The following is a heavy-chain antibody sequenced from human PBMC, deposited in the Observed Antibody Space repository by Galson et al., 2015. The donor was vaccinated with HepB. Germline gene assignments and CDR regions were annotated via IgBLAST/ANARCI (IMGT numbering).Heavy chain of an antibody. D-gene: IGHD1-26*01. CDR2: IYYSGST. V-gene: IGHV4-59*01. CDR3: AREGTELPDAFDI. CDR1: GGSISSYY. Sequence: SETLSLTCTVSGGSISSYYWSWIRQPPGKGLEWIGYIYYSGSTNYNPSLKSRVTISVDTSKNQFSLKLSSVTAADTAVYYCAREGTELPDAFDIWGQGTMVTVSS. J-gene: IGHJ3*02.